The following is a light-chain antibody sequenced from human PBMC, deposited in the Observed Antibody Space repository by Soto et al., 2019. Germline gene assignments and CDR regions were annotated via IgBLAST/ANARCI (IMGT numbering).Light chain of an antibody. CDR2: EVT. CDR3: SSYTNINTRACV. Sequence: LTQPASVSGSPGQSITISCTGTSGDIGSYNRVSWYQQHPGKAPKLIIYEVTDRPSGVSNRFSGSKSGNTASLTISGLQAEDEAEYYCSSYTNINTRACVFGTGAKVTVL. V-gene: IGLV2-14*01. J-gene: IGLJ1*01. CDR1: SGDIGSYNR.